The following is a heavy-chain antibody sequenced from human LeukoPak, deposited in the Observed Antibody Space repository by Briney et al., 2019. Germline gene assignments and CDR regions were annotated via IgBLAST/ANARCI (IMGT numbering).Heavy chain of an antibody. CDR2: MNPNSGNT. CDR3: ARGRSKQWLPQRNWFDP. V-gene: IGHV1-8*01. Sequence: GASVKVSCKASGYTFTSYDINWVRQATGQGLEWMGWMNPNSGNTGYAQKFQGRVTMTRNTSISTAYMELSSLRSEDTAVYYCARGRSKQWLPQRNWFDPWGQGTLVTVSS. D-gene: IGHD6-19*01. J-gene: IGHJ5*02. CDR1: GYTFTSYD.